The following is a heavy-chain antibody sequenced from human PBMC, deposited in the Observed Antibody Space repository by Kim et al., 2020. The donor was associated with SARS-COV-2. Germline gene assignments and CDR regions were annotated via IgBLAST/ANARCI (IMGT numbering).Heavy chain of an antibody. CDR1: GGSFSGYY. D-gene: IGHD6-19*01. V-gene: IGHV4-34*01. CDR2: INHSGST. CDR3: ARGGARQWLVLGGYYYGMDV. J-gene: IGHJ6*02. Sequence: SETLSLTCAVYGGSFSGYYWSWIRQPPGKGLEWIGEINHSGSTNYNPSLKSRVTISVDTSKNQFSLKLSSVTAADTAVYYCARGGARQWLVLGGYYYGMDVWGQGTTVTVSS.